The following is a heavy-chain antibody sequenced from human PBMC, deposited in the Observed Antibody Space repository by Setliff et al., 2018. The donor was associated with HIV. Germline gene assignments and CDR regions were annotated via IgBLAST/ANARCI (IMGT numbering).Heavy chain of an antibody. V-gene: IGHV3-11*06. J-gene: IGHJ6*02. CDR3: ARDHADSSGWYGWHYYYYGMDV. D-gene: IGHD6-19*01. CDR1: GFSFSDSH. CDR2: ISTTSSNT. Sequence: GGSLRLSCAASGFSFSDSHMTWIRQAPGKGLEWVSYISTTSSNTNYADSVKGRFTISRDNPKNTLYLQMNSLRAEDTAVYYCARDHADSSGWYGWHYYYYGMDVWGQGTTVTVSS.